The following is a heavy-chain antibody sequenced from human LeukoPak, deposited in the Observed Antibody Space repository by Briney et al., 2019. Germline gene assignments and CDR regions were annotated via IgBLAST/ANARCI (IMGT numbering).Heavy chain of an antibody. D-gene: IGHD2-2*02. CDR1: GYSFSNYW. CDR3: ARQYCRGTNCYTGSSYYLDY. Sequence: GESLKISRKGSGYSFSNYWIGWVRQMPGKGLELMGIIYPGDSATRYISSFQGQVTISADKSISTAYLQWSSLKASDTAMYYCARQYCRGTNCYTGSSYYLDYWGQGTLVTVSS. J-gene: IGHJ4*02. CDR2: IYPGDSAT. V-gene: IGHV5-51*01.